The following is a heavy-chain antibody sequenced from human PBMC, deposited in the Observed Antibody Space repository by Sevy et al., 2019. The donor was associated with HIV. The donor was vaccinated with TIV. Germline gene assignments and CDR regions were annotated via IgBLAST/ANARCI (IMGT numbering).Heavy chain of an antibody. CDR2: INHSGST. J-gene: IGHJ1*01. CDR1: GGSFSGYY. Sequence: GSLRLSCAVYGGSFSGYYWSWIRQPPGKGLEWIGEINHSGSTNYNPSLKSRVTISVDTSKNQFSLKLSSVTAADTAVYYCASWFFGVVEYFQHWGQGTLVTVSS. V-gene: IGHV4-34*01. D-gene: IGHD3-3*01. CDR3: ASWFFGVVEYFQH.